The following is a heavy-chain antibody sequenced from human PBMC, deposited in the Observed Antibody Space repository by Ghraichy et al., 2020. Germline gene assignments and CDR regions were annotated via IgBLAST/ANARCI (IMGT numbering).Heavy chain of an antibody. Sequence: GGSLRLSCAASGFTFSSFAMSWVRQAPGKGLEWVSGLSGSGDTTYYADSVKGRFTISRDNSKNTLYLLMDSLRAEDTAVYHCATGHYTGSWGQGTLVTVSS. CDR1: GFTFSSFA. V-gene: IGHV3-23*01. J-gene: IGHJ4*02. CDR3: ATGHYTGS. CDR2: LSGSGDTT.